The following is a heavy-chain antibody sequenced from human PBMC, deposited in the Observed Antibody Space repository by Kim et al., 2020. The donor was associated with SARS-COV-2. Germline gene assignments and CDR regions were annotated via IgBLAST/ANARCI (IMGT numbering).Heavy chain of an antibody. CDR1: GYTFTGYY. CDR2: INPNSGGT. V-gene: IGHV1-2*02. CDR3: ARDQGAPHSSGQP. D-gene: IGHD6-19*01. J-gene: IGHJ4*02. Sequence: ASVKVSCKASGYTFTGYYMHWVRQAPGQGLEWMGWINPNSGGTNYAQKFQGRVTMTRDTSISTAYMELSRLRSDDTAVYYCARDQGAPHSSGQPWGQGTLVTVSS.